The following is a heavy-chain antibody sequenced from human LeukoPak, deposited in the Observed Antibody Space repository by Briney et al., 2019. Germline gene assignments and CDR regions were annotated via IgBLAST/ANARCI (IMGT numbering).Heavy chain of an antibody. Sequence: PGGSLRLSCAASGFTFDDYAMHWVRQAPGKGLEWVSGISWNSGSIGYADSVKGRFTISRDNAKNSLYLQMNSLRAEDTAVYYCARDGVPNYYYYMDVWGKGTTVTVSS. J-gene: IGHJ6*03. CDR3: ARDGVPNYYYYMDV. CDR1: GFTFDDYA. CDR2: ISWNSGSI. V-gene: IGHV3-9*01.